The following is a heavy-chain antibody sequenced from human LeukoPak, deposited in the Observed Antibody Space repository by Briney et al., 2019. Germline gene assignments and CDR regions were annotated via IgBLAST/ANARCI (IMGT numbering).Heavy chain of an antibody. CDR1: GFTFSSYG. CDR3: AKDPGDGYNYCFDY. J-gene: IGHJ4*02. V-gene: IGHV3-30*18. CDR2: ISYDGSNK. D-gene: IGHD5-24*01. Sequence: GRSLRLSCAASGFTFSSYGMHWVRQAPGKGLEWVAVISYDGSNKYYADSVKGRFTISRDNSKNTLYLQMNSLRAEDTAVYYCAKDPGDGYNYCFDYWGQGTLVTVS.